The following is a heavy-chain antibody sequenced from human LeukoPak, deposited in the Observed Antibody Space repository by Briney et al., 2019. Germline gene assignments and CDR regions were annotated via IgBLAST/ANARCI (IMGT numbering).Heavy chain of an antibody. Sequence: PGGSLRLSCAASGFTFSSYGMHWVRQAPGKGLEWVAVISYDGSNKYYADSVKGRFTISRDNSKNTLYLQMNSLRAEDTAVHYCARGGAYCSGGSCRADDYWGQGTLVTVSS. CDR2: ISYDGSNK. CDR3: ARGGAYCSGGSCRADDY. V-gene: IGHV3-30*03. J-gene: IGHJ4*02. CDR1: GFTFSSYG. D-gene: IGHD2-15*01.